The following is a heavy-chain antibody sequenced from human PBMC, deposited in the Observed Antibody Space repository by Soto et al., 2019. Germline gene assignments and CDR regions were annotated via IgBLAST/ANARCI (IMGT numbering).Heavy chain of an antibody. V-gene: IGHV3-30*03. J-gene: IGHJ2*01. D-gene: IGHD1-26*01. Sequence: QAQLVESGGGVVQPGRSLRLSCAASGFTFNNYGMHWVRQAPGKGLEWVAAISYEGVNKYYVDSVKGRFIISRDNSKNTLYVQMNSLRPEDTAVYYCARSPQPTRGIHWYFDVWGRGTLVTVSS. CDR3: ARSPQPTRGIHWYFDV. CDR2: ISYEGVNK. CDR1: GFTFNNYG.